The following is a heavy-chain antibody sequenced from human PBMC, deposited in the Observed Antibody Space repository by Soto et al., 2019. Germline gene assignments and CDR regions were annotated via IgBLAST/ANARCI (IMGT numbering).Heavy chain of an antibody. Sequence: GGSLRLSCAASGFTFRSFTMNWVRQAPGKGLEWVSTISSNSAYIYYTDALRGRFTISRDNAKNSLHQQMNSLRAEDTAVYYCTRDASRDSSARGWFDPWGPGTLVTVSS. V-gene: IGHV3-21*01. CDR2: ISSNSAYI. J-gene: IGHJ5*02. CDR3: TRDASRDSSARGWFDP. CDR1: GFTFRSFT. D-gene: IGHD6-13*01.